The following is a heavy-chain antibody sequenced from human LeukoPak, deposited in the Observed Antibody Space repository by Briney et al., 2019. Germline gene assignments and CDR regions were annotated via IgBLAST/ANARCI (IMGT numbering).Heavy chain of an antibody. D-gene: IGHD3-10*01. CDR2: IYHSGST. CDR3: ARRSRNYYDY. CDR1: GYSISSGYY. Sequence: SETLSLTCAVSGYSISSGYYWGWIRQPPGKGLEWIGSIYHSGSTYYNTSLKSRVTISVDTSKNQFSLKLSSVTAADTAVYYCARRSRNYYDYWGQGTLVTVSS. V-gene: IGHV4-38-2*01. J-gene: IGHJ4*02.